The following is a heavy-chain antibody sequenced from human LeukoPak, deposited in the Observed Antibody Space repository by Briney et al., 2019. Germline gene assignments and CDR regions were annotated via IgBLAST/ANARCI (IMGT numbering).Heavy chain of an antibody. CDR1: GFTFTSYW. D-gene: IGHD6-19*01. Sequence: GGSLRLSCAASGFTFTSYWMHWVRQAPGKGLVWASRINSDGSTTSYADSVKGRFTISRDNAKNTLYLQMNSLRAEDTAVYYCARVSSGWGQGTLVTVSS. CDR2: INSDGSTT. CDR3: ARVSSG. J-gene: IGHJ4*02. V-gene: IGHV3-74*01.